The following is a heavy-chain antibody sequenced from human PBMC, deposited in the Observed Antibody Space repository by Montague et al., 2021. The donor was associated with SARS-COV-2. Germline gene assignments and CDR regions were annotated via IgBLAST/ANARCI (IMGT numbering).Heavy chain of an antibody. D-gene: IGHD1-1*01. J-gene: IGHJ4*02. CDR3: ATLTKSNGDF. CDR2: VYSSGTT. CDR1: SDSINSHY. Sequence: SETLSLTCTVSSDSINSHYWGWIRQPPGKRLEWLGYVYSSGTTNYNPSLNSRIAISVDTSKNQFSLRLDSVTAADTAIYYCATLTKSNGDFWGQGALATVS. V-gene: IGHV4-4*08.